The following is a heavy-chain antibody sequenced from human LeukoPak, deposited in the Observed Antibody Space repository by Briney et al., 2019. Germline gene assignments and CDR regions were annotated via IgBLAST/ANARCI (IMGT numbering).Heavy chain of an antibody. V-gene: IGHV3-74*01. J-gene: IGHJ3*02. CDR2: INSDGSST. CDR3: AVETNGAAAFDI. CDR1: GFTFSNYW. Sequence: PGGSLRLSCAAPGFTFSNYWMHWVRQAPGKGLVWVSRINSDGSSTSSADSVKGGFTFSRENAKNMLYLQMNSLGAEDTAVYYCAVETNGAAAFDIWGQGTLVTVSS. D-gene: IGHD2-8*01.